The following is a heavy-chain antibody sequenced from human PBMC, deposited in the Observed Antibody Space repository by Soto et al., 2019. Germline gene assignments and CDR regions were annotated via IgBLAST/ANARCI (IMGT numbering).Heavy chain of an antibody. CDR1: GFTFGNNW. Sequence: EVQLVESGGGLVQPGGSLRLSCAASGFTFGNNWMSWVRQAPGKGLEWVANIKRDGSEKYYVDSVKGRFAISRENAKNTLYLQMNSLRADETAVYYCASLEWESSGYADYWGQGTLVTVSS. J-gene: IGHJ4*02. V-gene: IGHV3-7*03. CDR3: ASLEWESSGYADY. D-gene: IGHD3-3*01. CDR2: IKRDGSEK.